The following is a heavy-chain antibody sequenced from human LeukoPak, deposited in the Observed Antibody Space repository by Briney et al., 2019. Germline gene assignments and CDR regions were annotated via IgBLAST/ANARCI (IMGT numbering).Heavy chain of an antibody. CDR3: ARDCSGGSCYDAFDL. J-gene: IGHJ3*01. V-gene: IGHV3-21*01. CDR1: GFTFITNA. D-gene: IGHD2-15*01. CDR2: ISSSRSYI. Sequence: GGSQRLSCTASGFTFITNAMNWVRQAPGKGLEWVSSISSSRSYIYYADSVKGRFTISRDNARNSLYLQMNSLRAEDTAVYYCARDCSGGSCYDAFDLWGQGTMVTVSS.